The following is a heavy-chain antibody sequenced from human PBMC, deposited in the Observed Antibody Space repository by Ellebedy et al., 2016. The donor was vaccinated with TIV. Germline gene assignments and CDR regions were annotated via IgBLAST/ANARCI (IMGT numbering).Heavy chain of an antibody. V-gene: IGHV3-7*01. CDR2: IKHDGSEQ. CDR1: GFTFSTYW. D-gene: IGHD5-12*01. Sequence: GGSLRLSCAASGFTFSTYWMSWVRQAPGKGLEWVANIKHDGSEQYYVDSVKGRFTISRDNAKDSLYVQMNSLRAEDTAVYYCARSGGRYSGYAYWGQGTLVTVSS. J-gene: IGHJ4*02. CDR3: ARSGGRYSGYAY.